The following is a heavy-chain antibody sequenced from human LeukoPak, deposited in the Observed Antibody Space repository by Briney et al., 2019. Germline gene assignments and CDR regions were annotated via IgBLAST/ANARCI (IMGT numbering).Heavy chain of an antibody. CDR2: VYIDVGST. CDR3: ARLIVILPAATDAFDI. J-gene: IGHJ3*02. D-gene: IGHD2-2*01. Sequence: GGSLRLSSAAPGFTFRSYSIHCGRQAPGKGLVLVSHVYIDVGSTSYADSVNGRFTISRDKAKNTLYLQMNSLRAEDTAVYYCARLIVILPAATDAFDIWGQGTMVTASS. V-gene: IGHV3-74*01. CDR1: GFTFRSYS.